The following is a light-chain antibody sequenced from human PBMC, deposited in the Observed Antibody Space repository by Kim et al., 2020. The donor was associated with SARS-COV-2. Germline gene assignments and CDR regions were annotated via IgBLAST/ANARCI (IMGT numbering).Light chain of an antibody. J-gene: IGLJ2*01. CDR2: RNN. CDR1: ISNIGSNY. V-gene: IGLV1-47*01. Sequence: GQWVNIFCSGDISNIGSNYVFWYQQLPRTAPELLIYRNNQRPSGVPDRFSGSKSGTSASLAISGLRSEDEAHYFCSAWDDSLRGIVFGEGTQLTVL. CDR3: SAWDDSLRGIV.